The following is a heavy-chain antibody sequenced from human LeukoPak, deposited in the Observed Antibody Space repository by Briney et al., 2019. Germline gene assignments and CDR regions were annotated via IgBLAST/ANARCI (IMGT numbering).Heavy chain of an antibody. J-gene: IGHJ6*02. CDR3: AREKVRQSGMDV. CDR1: GYTFSGHY. D-gene: IGHD2-2*01. CDR2: INPNTGVT. Sequence: ASVKVSCKASGYTFSGHYLHWVRQAPGQGLEWMGRINPNTGVTQYTENFQGRVTMTRDTSISIAYMELSRLRSDDTAVYYCAREKVRQSGMDVWGQGTTVTVSS. V-gene: IGHV1-2*06.